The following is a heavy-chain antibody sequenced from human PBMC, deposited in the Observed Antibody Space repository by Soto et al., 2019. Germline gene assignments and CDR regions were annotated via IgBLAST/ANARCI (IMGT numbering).Heavy chain of an antibody. J-gene: IGHJ4*02. CDR3: ARDRSPLWFGEHTGFDY. Sequence: PGGSLRLSCAASGFTFSSYAMHGVRQAPGKGLEWVAVISYDGSNKYYADSVKGRFTISRDNSKNTLYLQMNSLRAEDTAVYYCARDRSPLWFGEHTGFDYWGQGTLVTVSS. V-gene: IGHV3-30-3*01. CDR1: GFTFSSYA. CDR2: ISYDGSNK. D-gene: IGHD3-10*01.